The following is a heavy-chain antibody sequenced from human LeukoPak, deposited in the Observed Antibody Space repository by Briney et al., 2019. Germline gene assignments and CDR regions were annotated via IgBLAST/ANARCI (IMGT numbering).Heavy chain of an antibody. CDR3: ARDATYYDSSPDYYYYYYMDV. Sequence: SETLSLTCTVSGGSISSYYWSWIRQPPGKGLEWIGYIYYSGSTNYNPSLKSRVTMSVDTSKNQFSLKLSSVTAADTAVYYCARDATYYDSSPDYYYYYYMDVWGKGTTVTISS. CDR2: IYYSGST. CDR1: GGSISSYY. V-gene: IGHV4-59*12. J-gene: IGHJ6*03. D-gene: IGHD3-22*01.